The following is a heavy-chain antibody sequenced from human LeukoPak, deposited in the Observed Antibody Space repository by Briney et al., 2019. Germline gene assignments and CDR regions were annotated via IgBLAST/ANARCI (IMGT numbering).Heavy chain of an antibody. Sequence: ASVKVSCKASGYTFTGYYMHWVRQAPGQGLEWMGWINPNSGGTNYAQKFQGRVTMTRDTSISTAYMELSRLRSDDTAVYYCAQTQAIIAAAGRPVDYWGQGTLVTVSS. J-gene: IGHJ4*02. CDR2: INPNSGGT. V-gene: IGHV1-2*02. D-gene: IGHD6-13*01. CDR3: AQTQAIIAAAGRPVDY. CDR1: GYTFTGYY.